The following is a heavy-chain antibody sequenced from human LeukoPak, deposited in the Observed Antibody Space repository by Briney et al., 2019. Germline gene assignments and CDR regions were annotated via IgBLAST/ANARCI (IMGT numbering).Heavy chain of an antibody. CDR3: ARQRFLEWFSGFDY. CDR2: IKQDGSEK. CDR1: GFTFSSYW. V-gene: IGHV3-7*01. Sequence: GGSLRLSCAASGFTFSSYWTSWVRQAPGKGLEWVANIKQDGSEKYYVDSVKGRFTISRDNAKNSLYLQMNSLRAEDTAVYYCARQRFLEWFSGFDYWGQGTLVTVSS. J-gene: IGHJ4*02. D-gene: IGHD3-3*01.